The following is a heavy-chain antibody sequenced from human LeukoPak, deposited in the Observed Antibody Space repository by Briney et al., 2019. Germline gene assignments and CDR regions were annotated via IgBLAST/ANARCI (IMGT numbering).Heavy chain of an antibody. V-gene: IGHV4-59*01. J-gene: IGHJ6*03. D-gene: IGHD2-8*01. CDR3: ARANMLYYYYMDV. CDR1: GGSISSYY. Sequence: SETLSLTCTVSGGSISSYYWSWIRQPPGKGLEWIGYIYYSGSTNYNPSLKSRVTISVDTSKNQFSLKLSSVTAADTAVYYCARANMLYYYYMDVWGQGTLVTVSS. CDR2: IYYSGST.